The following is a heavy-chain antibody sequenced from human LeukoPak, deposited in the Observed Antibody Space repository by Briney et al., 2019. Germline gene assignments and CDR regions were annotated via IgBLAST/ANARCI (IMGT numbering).Heavy chain of an antibody. CDR2: IFHSESV. V-gene: IGHV4-4*02. D-gene: IGHD3-3*01. J-gene: IGHJ4*02. Sequence: SETLSLTCAVSGVSISTNTWWSWVRQTPGKGLEWIGEIFHSESVNSNPSLESRLTISLDKSKNHFSLELTSVTAADTALYFCARGIFGARAFEYWGQGILVTVSS. CDR3: ARGIFGARAFEY. CDR1: GVSISTNTW.